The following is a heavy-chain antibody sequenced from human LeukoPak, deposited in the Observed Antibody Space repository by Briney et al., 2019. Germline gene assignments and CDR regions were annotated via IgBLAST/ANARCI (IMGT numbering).Heavy chain of an antibody. Sequence: GGSLRLSCAASKFTFSSYWMSWVRQAPGKGLEWVANIKQDGGVQFYMDSLKGRFSVSRDNAKNSLYLQMNGLRVEDTAVYYCTRLQIAVAGPNWFDPWGQGTLVTVSS. V-gene: IGHV3-7*01. CDR2: IKQDGGVQ. D-gene: IGHD6-19*01. J-gene: IGHJ5*02. CDR3: TRLQIAVAGPNWFDP. CDR1: KFTFSSYW.